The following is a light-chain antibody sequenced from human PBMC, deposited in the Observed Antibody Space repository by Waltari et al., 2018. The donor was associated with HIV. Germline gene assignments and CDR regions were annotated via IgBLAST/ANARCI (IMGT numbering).Light chain of an antibody. CDR3: NSRDSSGNHQV. V-gene: IGLV3-19*01. J-gene: IGLJ1*01. CDR1: SRRSYY. CDR2: SKN. Sequence: SSELTQDPAVSVALGPTVRITCQGDSRRSYYASWYQQKPGQAPVLVIYSKNNRPSGIPDRFSGSSSGNTASLTITGAQAEDEADYYCNSRDSSGNHQVFGTGTKVTVL.